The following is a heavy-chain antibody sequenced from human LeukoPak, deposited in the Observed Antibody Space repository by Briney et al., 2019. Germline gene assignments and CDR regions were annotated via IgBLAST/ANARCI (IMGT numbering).Heavy chain of an antibody. D-gene: IGHD3-10*01. CDR1: GGSISSSSYY. CDR2: IYYSGST. Sequence: PSETLSLTCTVSGGSISSSSYYWGSIRQPPGKGLEWIGSIYYSGSTYYNPSLKSRVTISVDTSKNQFSLKLSSVTAADTAVYYCARQATVGRTGGLFDYWGQGTLVTVSS. CDR3: ARQATVGRTGGLFDY. J-gene: IGHJ4*02. V-gene: IGHV4-39*01.